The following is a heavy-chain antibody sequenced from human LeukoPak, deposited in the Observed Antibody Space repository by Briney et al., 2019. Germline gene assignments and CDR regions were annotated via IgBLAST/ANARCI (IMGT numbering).Heavy chain of an antibody. D-gene: IGHD1-26*01. Sequence: ASVKVSCKASGYTFTGHYMHWVRQAPGQGLEWMGWINPNSGGTNYAQKFQGRVTMTRDTSISTAYMELSRLRSDDTAVYYCARVARSQNYYYYMDVWGKGTTVTVSS. CDR2: INPNSGGT. J-gene: IGHJ6*03. V-gene: IGHV1-2*02. CDR3: ARVARSQNYYYYMDV. CDR1: GYTFTGHY.